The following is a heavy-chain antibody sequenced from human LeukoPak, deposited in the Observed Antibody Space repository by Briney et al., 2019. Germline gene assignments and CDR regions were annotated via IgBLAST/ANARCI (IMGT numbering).Heavy chain of an antibody. J-gene: IGHJ4*02. CDR3: TRILWFGESYYFDY. CDR2: IRSKANSYAT. V-gene: IGHV3-73*01. D-gene: IGHD3-10*01. CDR1: GFTFIGSA. Sequence: GGPLRLSCAASGFTFIGSALAWVRQASGKGLEWVGRIRSKANSYATAYAASVKGRFTISRDDSKNTAYLQMISLKTADTAVYYCTRILWFGESYYFDYWGQGTLVTVSS.